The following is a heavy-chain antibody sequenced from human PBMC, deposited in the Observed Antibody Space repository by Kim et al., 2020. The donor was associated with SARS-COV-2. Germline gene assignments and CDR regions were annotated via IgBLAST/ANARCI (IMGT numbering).Heavy chain of an antibody. CDR1: GFTFSSYA. CDR3: AKVRDPGYSYGTAFDY. V-gene: IGHV3-23*01. D-gene: IGHD5-18*01. CDR2: ISGSGGST. J-gene: IGHJ4*02. Sequence: GGSLRLSCAASGFTFSSYAMSWVRQAPGKGLEWVSAISGSGGSTYYADSVKGRFTTSRDNSKNTLYLQMNSLRAEDTAVYYCAKVRDPGYSYGTAFDYWGQGTLVTVSS.